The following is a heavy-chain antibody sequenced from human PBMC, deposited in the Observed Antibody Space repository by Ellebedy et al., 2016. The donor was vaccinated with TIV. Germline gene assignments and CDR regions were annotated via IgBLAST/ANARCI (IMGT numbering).Heavy chain of an antibody. Sequence: MPGGSLRLSCTVSGGSISNSDYYWNWIRQPPGKGLEWIGSIYYSGSTNYNPSLKSRVSISIDTSKNHFSLRLRSVTAADTAVYYCARGGWNRYGSGSYYDYWGQGTLVTVSS. CDR3: ARGGWNRYGSGSYYDY. D-gene: IGHD3-10*01. CDR2: IYYSGST. CDR1: GGSISNSDYY. J-gene: IGHJ4*02. V-gene: IGHV4-39*07.